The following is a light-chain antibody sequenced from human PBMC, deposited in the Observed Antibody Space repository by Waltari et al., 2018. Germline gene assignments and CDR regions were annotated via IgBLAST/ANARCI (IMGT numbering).Light chain of an antibody. J-gene: IGKJ1*01. CDR3: QQSYSTPWT. V-gene: IGKV1-39*01. CDR1: QGISTY. Sequence: DIQMTQSPSSLSASVGDRVTITCRPSQGISTYLNWYQQKPGKAPKLLIHAASTLQRGAPSRFSGRGSWTEFTLTISSLQPEDFATYYCQQSYSTPWTFGQGTKVEI. CDR2: AAS.